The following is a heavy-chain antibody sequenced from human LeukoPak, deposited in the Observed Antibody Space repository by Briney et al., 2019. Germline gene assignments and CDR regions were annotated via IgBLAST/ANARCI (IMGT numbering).Heavy chain of an antibody. V-gene: IGHV1-69*13. CDR1: GGTFSSYA. Sequence: SVKVSCKASGGTFSSYAISWVRQAPGQGLEWMGGIIPIFGTASYAQKFQGRVTITADESTSTAYMELSSLRSEDTAVYYCAGGALPIAVAGTNWFDPWGQGTLVTVSS. J-gene: IGHJ5*02. D-gene: IGHD6-19*01. CDR3: AGGALPIAVAGTNWFDP. CDR2: IIPIFGTA.